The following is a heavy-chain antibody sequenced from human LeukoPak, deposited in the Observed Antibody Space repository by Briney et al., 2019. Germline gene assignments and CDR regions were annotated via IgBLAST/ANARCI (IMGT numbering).Heavy chain of an antibody. J-gene: IGHJ4*02. CDR1: GGTFSSYA. V-gene: IGHV1-69*13. CDR3: ARGALGYYDSSGNYFDY. Sequence: SVKVSCKASGGTFSSYAISWVRQAPGQGLEWMGGIIPIFGTANYAQKFQGRVTITADESTSTAYMELSSLRSEDTAVYYCARGALGYYDSSGNYFDYWGQGTLVTVSS. D-gene: IGHD3-22*01. CDR2: IIPIFGTA.